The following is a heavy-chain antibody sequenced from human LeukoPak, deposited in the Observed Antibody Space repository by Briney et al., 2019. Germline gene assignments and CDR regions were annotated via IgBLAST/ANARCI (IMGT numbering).Heavy chain of an antibody. CDR2: ISAYNGNT. V-gene: IGHV1-18*01. CDR1: GYTFTSYG. CDR3: ARGPPYYYYMDV. Sequence: ASVKVSCKASGYTFTSYGISWVRQAPGQGLEWMGWISAYNGNTNYAQKLQGRVTMTRDTSISTAYMELSRLRSDDTAVYYCARGPPYYYYMDVWGKGTTVTVSS. J-gene: IGHJ6*03.